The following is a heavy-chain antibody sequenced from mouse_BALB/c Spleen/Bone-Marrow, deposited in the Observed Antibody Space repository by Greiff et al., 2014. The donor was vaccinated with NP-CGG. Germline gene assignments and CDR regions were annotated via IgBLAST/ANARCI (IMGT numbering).Heavy chain of an antibody. Sequence: VQLQQSGPELVKPGSSVRISCKASGYTFTSYYIHWVKQRPGRGLEWIGWIYPGNVNTNYNEKFEDKATLTADKSSSTAYMHLSSLTSEDSAVYFCARGDYYRSPMDYWGQGTSVTVSS. CDR2: IYPGNVNT. CDR1: GYTFTSYY. J-gene: IGHJ4*01. D-gene: IGHD2-14*01. CDR3: ARGDYYRSPMDY. V-gene: IGHV1S56*01.